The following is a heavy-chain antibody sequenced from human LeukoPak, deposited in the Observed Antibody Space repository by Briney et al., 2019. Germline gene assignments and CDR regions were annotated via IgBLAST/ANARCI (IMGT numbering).Heavy chain of an antibody. Sequence: GGSLRLSCAASGFTFSSYSMNWVRQAPGKGLEWVSSISSSSSYIYYADSVKGRFTISRDNAKNSLYLQMNSLRAEDTAVYYCARDNRASGGMDVWGQGTTVTVSS. J-gene: IGHJ6*02. CDR2: ISSSSSYI. CDR1: GFTFSSYS. D-gene: IGHD3-10*01. CDR3: ARDNRASGGMDV. V-gene: IGHV3-21*01.